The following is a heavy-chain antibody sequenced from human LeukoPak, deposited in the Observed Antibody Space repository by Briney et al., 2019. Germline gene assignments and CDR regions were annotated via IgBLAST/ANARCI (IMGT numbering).Heavy chain of an antibody. CDR1: GVSLSDSKSF. CDR3: ARHETGTPAYYYFYMDV. V-gene: IGHV4-39*01. J-gene: IGHJ6*03. D-gene: IGHD3-9*01. CDR2: VYNTGNT. Sequence: SETLSLTCSVSGVSLSDSKSFWGWVRQPPGKGLAWIESVYNTGNTYYKPSLKSRVTISVDKSKNQFSLKLNAVTAADTAVYYCARHETGTPAYYYFYMDVWGKGTTVTVSS.